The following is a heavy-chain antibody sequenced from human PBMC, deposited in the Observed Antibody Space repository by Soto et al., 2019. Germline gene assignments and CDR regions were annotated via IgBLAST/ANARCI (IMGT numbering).Heavy chain of an antibody. CDR2: TE. J-gene: IGHJ6*02. Sequence: QVQVVQSGAEVKKPGSSVKVSCKVSGGIFRSYAITWVRQAPGQGLEWMGGTEKYAQKFQGRVTITADESTSTAYMELSSLRSEDTAMYYCATHGEGAIISGGSSGLDVWGQGTTATVSS. V-gene: IGHV1-69*01. CDR3: ATHGEGAIISGGSSGLDV. D-gene: IGHD2-15*01. CDR1: GGIFRSYA.